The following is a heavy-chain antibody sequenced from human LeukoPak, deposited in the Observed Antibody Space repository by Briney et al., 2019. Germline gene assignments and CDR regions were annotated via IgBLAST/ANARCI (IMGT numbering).Heavy chain of an antibody. Sequence: SCKASGGTFSSYAISWVRQAPGQGLEWVAVISYDGSNKYYADSVKGRFTISRDNSKNTLYLQMNSLRAEDTAVYYCAKDRHWGQGTLVTVSS. CDR2: ISYDGSNK. J-gene: IGHJ4*02. CDR3: AKDRH. V-gene: IGHV3-30*16. CDR1: GGTFSSYA.